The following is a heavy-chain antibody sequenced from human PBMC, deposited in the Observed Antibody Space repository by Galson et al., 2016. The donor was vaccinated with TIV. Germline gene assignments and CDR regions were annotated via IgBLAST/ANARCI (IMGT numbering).Heavy chain of an antibody. V-gene: IGHV3-30*06. CDR1: GFTFSIYG. CDR2: ISYDGRIE. Sequence: SLRLSCAASGFTFSIYGIHWVRQTPGKGLEWVAVISYDGRIEDYADSVKGRFTISRDDSRNTLYLQMNSLRTEDTAIYYCARDAVIGTPDYFDYWGQGTLVTVSS. D-gene: IGHD2-21*01. CDR3: ARDAVIGTPDYFDY. J-gene: IGHJ4*02.